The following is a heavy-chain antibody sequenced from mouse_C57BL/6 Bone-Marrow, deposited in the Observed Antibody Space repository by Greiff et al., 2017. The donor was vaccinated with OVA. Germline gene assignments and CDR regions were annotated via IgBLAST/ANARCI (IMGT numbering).Heavy chain of an antibody. CDR1: GFNIKDDY. J-gene: IGHJ2*01. V-gene: IGHV14-4*01. CDR2: IDPENGDT. D-gene: IGHD2-3*01. CDR3: ARWLPDY. Sequence: EVKLMESGAELVRPGASVKLSCTASGFNIKDDYMHWVKQRPEQGLEWIGWIDPENGDTEYASKFQGKATITADTSSNTAYLQLSSLTSEDTAVYYCARWLPDYWGQGTTLTVSS.